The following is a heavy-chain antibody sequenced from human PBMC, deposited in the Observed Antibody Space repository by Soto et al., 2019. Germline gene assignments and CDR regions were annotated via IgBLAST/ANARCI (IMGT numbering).Heavy chain of an antibody. D-gene: IGHD6-13*01. CDR1: GFTFSSYS. CDR2: ISSSSSTI. CDR3: AIDVVRTAAALVLDA. J-gene: IGHJ6*02. V-gene: IGHV3-48*02. Sequence: SGGSLRLSCAASGFTFSSYSMNWVRQAPGKGLEWVSYISSSSSTIYYADSVKGRFTISRDNAKNSLYLQMNSLRDEDTAVYYCAIDVVRTAAALVLDAWGQGTTVTVS.